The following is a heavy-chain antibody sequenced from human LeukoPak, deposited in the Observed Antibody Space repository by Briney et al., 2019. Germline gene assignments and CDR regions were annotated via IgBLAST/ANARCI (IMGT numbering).Heavy chain of an antibody. CDR1: GKTLTELS. V-gene: IGHV1-24*01. J-gene: IGHJ6*02. Sequence: ASVKVSCKVTGKTLTELSRHWVRQAPGKGPEWMGGFDPEDGETIYAQRFQGRVTMTEDTSTDTAYMELSSLRSEDTAVYYCATDPAGFYYYGLDVWGQGTTVTVSS. CDR2: FDPEDGET. CDR3: ATDPAGFYYYGLDV.